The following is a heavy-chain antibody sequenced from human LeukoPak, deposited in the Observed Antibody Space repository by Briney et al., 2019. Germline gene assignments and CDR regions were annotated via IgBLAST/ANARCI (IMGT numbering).Heavy chain of an antibody. CDR1: GGTFSSYT. D-gene: IGHD2-15*01. CDR2: ISAYNGNT. Sequence: ASVKVSCKASGGTFSSYTISWVRQAPGQGLEWMGWISAYNGNTNYAQKLQGRVTMTTDTSTSTAYMELRSLRSDDTAVYYCARGRRLDQVQYCSGGSCYGRFDYWGQGTLVTVSS. CDR3: ARGRRLDQVQYCSGGSCYGRFDY. J-gene: IGHJ4*02. V-gene: IGHV1-18*01.